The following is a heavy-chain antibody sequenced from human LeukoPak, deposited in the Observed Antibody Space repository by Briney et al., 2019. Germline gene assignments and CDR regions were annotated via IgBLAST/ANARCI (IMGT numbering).Heavy chain of an antibody. CDR1: GFTFTNYA. D-gene: IGHD6-13*01. V-gene: IGHV3-7*01. Sequence: SGRSLRLSCAASGFTFTNYAMSWIRQPPGKGLEWVANIKQDGSEKYYVDSVKGRFTISRDNAKNSLYLQMNSLRAEDAAVYYCARKGGIAAAGTFGYYYYYMDVWGKGTTVTISS. CDR3: ARKGGIAAAGTFGYYYYYMDV. CDR2: IKQDGSEK. J-gene: IGHJ6*03.